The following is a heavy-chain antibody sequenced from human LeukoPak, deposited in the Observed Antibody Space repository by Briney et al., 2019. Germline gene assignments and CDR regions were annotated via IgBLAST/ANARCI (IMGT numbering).Heavy chain of an antibody. Sequence: PGGSLRLSCAASGFTFDEYGMSWVRQAPGKGLEWVSSINWDGGSTAYADSVQGRFTISRDNAKNSLHLQMKSLRAEDTALYYCARDSFRGSSLDYWGQGTLVTVSS. CDR3: ARDSFRGSSLDY. V-gene: IGHV3-20*04. J-gene: IGHJ4*02. D-gene: IGHD3-10*01. CDR2: INWDGGST. CDR1: GFTFDEYG.